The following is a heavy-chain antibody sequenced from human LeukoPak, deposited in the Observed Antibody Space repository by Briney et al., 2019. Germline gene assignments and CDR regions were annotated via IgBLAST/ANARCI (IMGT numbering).Heavy chain of an antibody. CDR1: GFTVSNNY. Sequence: GGSLRLSCAASGFTVSNNYMSWVRQAPGKGLEWVALIYSGGSTYYADFVKGRFTISRDNAKNTLYLQMNSLRAEDTAMYYCARVGPYCSGGSCYDYWGQGTLVTVSS. CDR3: ARVGPYCSGGSCYDY. CDR2: IYSGGST. V-gene: IGHV3-66*01. D-gene: IGHD2-15*01. J-gene: IGHJ4*02.